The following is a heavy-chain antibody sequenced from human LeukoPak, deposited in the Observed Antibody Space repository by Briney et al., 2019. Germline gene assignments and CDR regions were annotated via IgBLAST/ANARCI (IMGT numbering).Heavy chain of an antibody. Sequence: PGGTLRLSCAASGFTFSSYAMNWVRQAPGKGLEWVSSISGSGGSTYYADSVRGRFTISRDNSRNTLYLQMNSLRAEDTAVYYCAKDDRWLQFCCWGQGTLVTVSS. V-gene: IGHV3-23*01. J-gene: IGHJ4*02. CDR1: GFTFSSYA. CDR2: ISGSGGST. D-gene: IGHD5-24*01. CDR3: AKDDRWLQFCC.